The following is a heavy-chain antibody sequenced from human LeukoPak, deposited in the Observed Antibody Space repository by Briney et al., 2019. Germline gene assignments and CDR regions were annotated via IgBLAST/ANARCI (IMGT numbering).Heavy chain of an antibody. V-gene: IGHV3-66*01. CDR2: IYIGGTA. CDR3: ARCSGGSTYHSDDY. Sequence: GGSLRLSCTASGFIVYSNYMSWVRQAPGKGLEWVAVIYIGGTADYADSVKGRFTISRDNAKNSLYLQMNSLRAEDTAVYYCARCSGGSTYHSDDYWGQGTLVTVSS. J-gene: IGHJ4*02. CDR1: GFIVYSNY. D-gene: IGHD2-15*01.